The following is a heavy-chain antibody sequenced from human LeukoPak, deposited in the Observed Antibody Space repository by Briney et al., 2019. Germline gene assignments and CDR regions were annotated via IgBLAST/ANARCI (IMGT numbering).Heavy chain of an antibody. J-gene: IGHJ4*02. V-gene: IGHV3-74*01. CDR3: ARDGYCSSTSCYYFDY. D-gene: IGHD2-2*01. CDR2: INRDGSST. CDR1: GFTFSNYL. Sequence: GGSLRLSCAASGFTFSNYLIHWVRQAPGKWLVWVSRINRDGSSTSYADSVKGRFTISRDNAKNTLYLQMNSLRAEDTAVYYCARDGYCSSTSCYYFDYWGQGTLVTVSS.